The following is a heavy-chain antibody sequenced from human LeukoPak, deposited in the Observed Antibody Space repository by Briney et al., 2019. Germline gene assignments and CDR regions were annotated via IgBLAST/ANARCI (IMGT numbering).Heavy chain of an antibody. CDR3: ARGGRDYYYYYYMDV. CDR2: ISSSSSTI. D-gene: IGHD2-15*01. Sequence: GGSLRLSCAASGFSFSDYNMNWVRQAPGKGLEWVSYISSSSSTIYYADSVKGRFTISRDNAKNSLYLQMNSLRAEDTAVYYCARGGRDYYYYYYMDVWGKGTTVTVSS. CDR1: GFSFSDYN. J-gene: IGHJ6*03. V-gene: IGHV3-48*01.